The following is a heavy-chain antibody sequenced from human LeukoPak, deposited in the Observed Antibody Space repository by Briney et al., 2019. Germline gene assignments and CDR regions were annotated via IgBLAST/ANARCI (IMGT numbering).Heavy chain of an antibody. Sequence: ASVKVSCKASGYTFTGYYMHWVRQAPGQGLEWMGWINPNSGGTNYAQKFQGWVTMTRDTSISTDYMELSRLRSDDTAVYYCARASGGYYDFWSGYYGDFDYWGQGTLVTVSS. CDR3: ARASGGYYDFWSGYYGDFDY. CDR1: GYTFTGYY. D-gene: IGHD3-3*01. V-gene: IGHV1-2*04. CDR2: INPNSGGT. J-gene: IGHJ4*02.